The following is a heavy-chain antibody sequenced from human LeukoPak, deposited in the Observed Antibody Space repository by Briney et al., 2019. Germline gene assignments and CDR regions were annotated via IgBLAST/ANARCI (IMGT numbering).Heavy chain of an antibody. CDR1: GFTFSSYA. J-gene: IGHJ3*02. D-gene: IGHD2-2*01. Sequence: GGSLRLSCAASGFTFSSYAMSWVRQAPGKGLEWVSYISSSSITMYYADSVKGRFTISRDNSKNTLYLQMNSLRAEDTAVYYCAKGATSCSSTSCPDAFDIWGQGTMVTVSS. CDR2: ISSSSITM. CDR3: AKGATSCSSTSCPDAFDI. V-gene: IGHV3-48*01.